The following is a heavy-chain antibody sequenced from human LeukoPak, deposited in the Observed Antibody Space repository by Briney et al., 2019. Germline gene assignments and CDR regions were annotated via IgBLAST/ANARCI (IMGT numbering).Heavy chain of an antibody. CDR1: GYTFTSYG. CDR2: ISAYNGNT. CDR3: ARVREQWLVYDAFDI. J-gene: IGHJ3*02. Sequence: ASVKVSCKASGYTFTSYGISWVRQAPGQGLEWMGWISAYNGNTNYAQKLQGRVTMTTDTSTSTAYMELSRLRSDDTAVYYCARVREQWLVYDAFDIWGQGTMVTVSS. D-gene: IGHD6-19*01. V-gene: IGHV1-18*04.